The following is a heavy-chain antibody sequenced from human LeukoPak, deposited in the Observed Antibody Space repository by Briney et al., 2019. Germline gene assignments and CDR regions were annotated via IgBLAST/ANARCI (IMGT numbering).Heavy chain of an antibody. CDR1: GFTFSSYR. CDR3: ARQVGASAPRFDY. V-gene: IGHV3-21*01. Sequence: GGSLRLSCAAPGFTFSSYRINWVRQAPGKGLEWVSSISGSNSNIYYADSVKGRFTISRDNAKNSLYLQMNSLRAEDTAVYYCARQVGASAPRFDYWGQGTLVTVSS. D-gene: IGHD1-26*01. CDR2: ISGSNSNI. J-gene: IGHJ4*02.